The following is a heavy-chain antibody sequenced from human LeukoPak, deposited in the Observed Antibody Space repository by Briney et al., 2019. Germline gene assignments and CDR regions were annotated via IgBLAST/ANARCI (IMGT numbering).Heavy chain of an antibody. V-gene: IGHV3-23*01. CDR1: GFTFSSYA. CDR2: INDNGDGT. J-gene: IGHJ6*03. CDR3: AKGLRTGVGPYMGYHYYMDV. D-gene: IGHD3-16*01. Sequence: PGGSLRLSCAASGFTFSSYAMSWVRQAPGKGLKWVSTINDNGDGTYYADSVKVRFTISRDNFYNTVSLQMNSLRDEDTGVYYCAKGLRTGVGPYMGYHYYMDVWGKGATVTVSS.